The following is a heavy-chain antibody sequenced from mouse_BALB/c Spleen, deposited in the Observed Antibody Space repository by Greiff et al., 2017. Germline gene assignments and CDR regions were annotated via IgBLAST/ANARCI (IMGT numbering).Heavy chain of an antibody. D-gene: IGHD1-1*01. CDR2: ISSGSSTI. J-gene: IGHJ2*01. V-gene: IGHV5-17*02. CDR3: ASGSSPFYYFDY. Sequence: EVQRVESGGGLVQPGGSRKLSCAASGFTFSSFGMHWVRQAPEKGLEWVAYISSGSSTIYYADTVKGRFTISRDNPKNTLFLQMTSLRSEDTAMYYCASGSSPFYYFDYWGQGTTLTVSS. CDR1: GFTFSSFG.